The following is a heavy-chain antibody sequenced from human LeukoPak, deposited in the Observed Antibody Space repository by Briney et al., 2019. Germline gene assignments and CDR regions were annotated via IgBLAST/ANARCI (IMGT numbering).Heavy chain of an antibody. CDR1: GFTFSSYG. D-gene: IGHD1-20*01. V-gene: IGHV3-30*02. Sequence: GGSLRLSCAASGFTFSSYGMHWVRQAPGKGLEWVAFIRYDGSNKYYADSVKGRFTISRDNSKNSLYLQMNSLRAEDTAVYYCARYNWNGGAFDIWGQGTMVTVSS. CDR3: ARYNWNGGAFDI. J-gene: IGHJ3*02. CDR2: IRYDGSNK.